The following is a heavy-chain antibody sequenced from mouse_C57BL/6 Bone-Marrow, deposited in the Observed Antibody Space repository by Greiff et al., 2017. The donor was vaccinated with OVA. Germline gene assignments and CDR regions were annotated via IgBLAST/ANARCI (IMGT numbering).Heavy chain of an antibody. V-gene: IGHV14-4*01. Sequence: EVKLQESGAELVRPGASVKLSCTASGFNIKDDYMHWVKQRPEQGLEWIGWIDPENGDTEYASKFQGKATITADTSSNTAYLQLSSLTSEDTAVYYCTTSYYYGSSYGYFDVWGTGTTVTVSS. CDR1: GFNIKDDY. D-gene: IGHD1-1*01. CDR2: IDPENGDT. J-gene: IGHJ1*03. CDR3: TTSYYYGSSYGYFDV.